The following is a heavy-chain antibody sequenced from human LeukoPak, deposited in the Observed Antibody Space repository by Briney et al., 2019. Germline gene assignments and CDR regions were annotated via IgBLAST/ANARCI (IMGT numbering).Heavy chain of an antibody. V-gene: IGHV1-2*06. CDR3: ARGGRYYDSSGYSGSIDY. CDR1: GYTFTGYY. D-gene: IGHD3-22*01. J-gene: IGHJ4*02. Sequence: ASVKVSCKASGYTFTGYYMHWVRQAPGQGLEWMGRINPNSGGTNYAQKFQGRVTMTRDTSISTAYMELSRLRSGDTAVYYCARGGRYYDSSGYSGSIDYWGQGTLVTVSS. CDR2: INPNSGGT.